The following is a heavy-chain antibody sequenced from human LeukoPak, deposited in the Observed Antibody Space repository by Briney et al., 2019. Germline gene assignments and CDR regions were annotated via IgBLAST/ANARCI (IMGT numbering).Heavy chain of an antibody. D-gene: IGHD6-19*01. CDR3: ARGARIAVAGPYYYYGMDV. CDR1: GYSISSGYY. V-gene: IGHV4-38-2*02. CDR2: IYHSGST. J-gene: IGHJ6*02. Sequence: SETLSLTCTVSGYSISSGYYWGWIRQPPGKGLEWIGSIYHSGSTYYNPSLKSRVTISVDTSKNQFSLKLSSVTAADTAVYYCARGARIAVAGPYYYYGMDVWGQGTTVTVSS.